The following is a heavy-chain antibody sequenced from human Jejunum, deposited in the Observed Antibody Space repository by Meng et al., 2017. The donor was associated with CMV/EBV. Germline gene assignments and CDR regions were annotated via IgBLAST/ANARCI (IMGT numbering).Heavy chain of an antibody. CDR1: GGSVSGHY. D-gene: IGHD2-15*01. J-gene: IGHJ4*02. CDR3: ARELGYCSGGNCYGGTFDY. CDR2: MNPSGVT. Sequence: QVAPQQGGAGLLRPSETRSLTCAVYGGSVSGHYWSWIRQTPGKGLEWIGEMNPSGVTIYNPSLKGRVTISVDTSKNQFSLKLTSVTAADTALYYCARELGYCSGGNCYGGTFDYWGQGTLVTVSS. V-gene: IGHV4-34*02.